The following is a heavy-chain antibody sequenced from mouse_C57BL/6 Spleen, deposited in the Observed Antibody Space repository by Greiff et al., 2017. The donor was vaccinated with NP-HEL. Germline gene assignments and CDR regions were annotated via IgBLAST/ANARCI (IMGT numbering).Heavy chain of an antibody. CDR1: GFTFSSYA. CDR3: TRDWDSYYAMDY. D-gene: IGHD4-1*01. J-gene: IGHJ4*01. CDR2: ISSGGDYI. V-gene: IGHV5-9-1*02. Sequence: EVKLMESGEGLVKPGGSLKLSCAASGFTFSSYAMSWVRQTPEKRLEWVAYISSGGDYIYYADTVKGRFTISRDNARNTLYLQMSSLKSEDTAMYYCTRDWDSYYAMDYWGQGTSVTVSS.